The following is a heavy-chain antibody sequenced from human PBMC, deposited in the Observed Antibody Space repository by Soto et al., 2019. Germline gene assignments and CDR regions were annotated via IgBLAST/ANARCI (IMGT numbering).Heavy chain of an antibody. CDR1: GYSFTNND. Sequence: ASVKVSCKASGYSFTNNDVTWVRQATGQGREWMGWMNPGSGDTGYAQKFEGIVTMTRDISIATAYMELSSLRSDDTAIYYCARMATFGALNWFDPWGQGTLVTVSS. J-gene: IGHJ5*02. CDR3: ARMATFGALNWFDP. V-gene: IGHV1-8*01. D-gene: IGHD3-16*01. CDR2: MNPGSGDT.